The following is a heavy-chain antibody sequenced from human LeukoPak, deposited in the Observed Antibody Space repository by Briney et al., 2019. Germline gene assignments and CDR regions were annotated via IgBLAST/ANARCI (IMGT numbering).Heavy chain of an antibody. D-gene: IGHD5-12*01. V-gene: IGHV3-53*01. CDR1: GFTVSSNY. CDR2: IYSGGST. Sequence: GGSLRLSCAASGFTVSSNYMSWVRQSPGKGLEWVSLIYSGGSTYYADSVKGRFTISRDNSKNTLYLQMNSLRAEDTAVYYCAKDGPAGYLPGYYGMDVWGQGTTVTVSS. CDR3: AKDGPAGYLPGYYGMDV. J-gene: IGHJ6*02.